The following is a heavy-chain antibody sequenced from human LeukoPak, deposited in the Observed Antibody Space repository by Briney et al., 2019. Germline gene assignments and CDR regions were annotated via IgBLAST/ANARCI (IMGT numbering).Heavy chain of an antibody. V-gene: IGHV3-21*01. CDR3: ARDAYGSSVDY. D-gene: IGHD1-26*01. CDR1: GFTFSSYT. J-gene: IGHJ4*02. CDR2: ISGSSNYI. Sequence: GGSLRLSCAASGFTFSSYTMNWIRQAPGKGLEWVSSISGSSNYIYYADSVKGRFTISRDNAKNSLYLQMNSLRAEDTAVYYCARDAYGSSVDYWGQGTLVTVSS.